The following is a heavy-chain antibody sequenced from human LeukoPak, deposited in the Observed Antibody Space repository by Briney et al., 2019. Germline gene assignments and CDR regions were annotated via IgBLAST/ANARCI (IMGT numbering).Heavy chain of an antibody. Sequence: GGSLRLSCAASGFTFSSYSMNWVRQAPGKGLEWVSSISSSSTYIYYADSVKGRFTISRDNAKNSLYLQMNSLRAEDTAVYYCARDRGPGTAPLNGFDPWGQGTMVSVSS. CDR3: ARDRGPGTAPLNGFDP. D-gene: IGHD3-10*01. V-gene: IGHV3-21*01. J-gene: IGHJ5*02. CDR1: GFTFSSYS. CDR2: ISSSSTYI.